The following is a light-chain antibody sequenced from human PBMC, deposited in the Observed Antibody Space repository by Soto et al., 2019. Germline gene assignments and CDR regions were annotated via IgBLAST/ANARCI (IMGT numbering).Light chain of an antibody. Sequence: DIQMTQSPSSLSASVGDRVTITCRASQSISSYLNWYQQKPGKAPKLLIYAASSLQSGVPSRFSGSGSGTDFTLTISSLQPEDFATYYCQQSYISLTFGQGTRLEIK. V-gene: IGKV1-39*01. CDR3: QQSYISLT. CDR2: AAS. CDR1: QSISSY. J-gene: IGKJ5*01.